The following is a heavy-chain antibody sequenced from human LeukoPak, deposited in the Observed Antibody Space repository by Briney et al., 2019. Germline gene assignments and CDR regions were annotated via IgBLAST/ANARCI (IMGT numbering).Heavy chain of an antibody. CDR1: GGSISSSY. CDR3: VGVVVAASPGGMDV. J-gene: IGHJ6*02. Sequence: SETLSLTCTVSGGSISSSYWRWIRQPAGQGLEWIGRVYTSGSTTYNPSLKSRVTMSVDTSKNQFSLKLSSVTAADTAVYYCVGVVVAASPGGMDVWGQGTTVTVSS. V-gene: IGHV4-4*07. CDR2: VYTSGST. D-gene: IGHD2-15*01.